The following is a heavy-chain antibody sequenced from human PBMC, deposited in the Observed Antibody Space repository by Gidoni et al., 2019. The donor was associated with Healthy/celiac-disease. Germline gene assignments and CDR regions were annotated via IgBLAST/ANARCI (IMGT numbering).Heavy chain of an antibody. CDR2: INPSGGST. Sequence: QVQLVQSGAEVKKPGASVKVSCKASGYTFTSYYQHWVRQAPGQGLEWMGIINPSGGSTSYAQKFQGRVTMTRDTSTSTVYMELSSLRSEDTAVYYCARGGAYTRPNWEYAFDIWGQGTMVTVSS. CDR1: GYTFTSYY. V-gene: IGHV1-46*01. CDR3: ARGGAYTRPNWEYAFDI. J-gene: IGHJ3*02. D-gene: IGHD1-26*01.